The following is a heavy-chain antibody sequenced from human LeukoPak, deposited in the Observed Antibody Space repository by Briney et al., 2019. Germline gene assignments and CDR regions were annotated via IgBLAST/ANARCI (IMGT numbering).Heavy chain of an antibody. CDR1: GFTFSTYS. CDR3: VKDMAARPHYYYAMDV. CDR2: VSSNGGST. V-gene: IGHV3-64D*09. D-gene: IGHD6-6*01. J-gene: IGHJ6*02. Sequence: GGSLRLSCSASGFTFSTYSMHWVRQAPGKGLEYVSAVSSNGGSTYYADSVKGRFTISRDNSKNLPYLQMSSLILEDTALYYCVKDMAARPHYYYAMDVWGQGTTVTVTS.